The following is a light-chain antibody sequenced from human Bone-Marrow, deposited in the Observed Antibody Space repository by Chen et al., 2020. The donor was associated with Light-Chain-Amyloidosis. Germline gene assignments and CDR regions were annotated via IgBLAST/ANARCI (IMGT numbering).Light chain of an antibody. J-gene: IGLJ2*01. Sequence: SYELTQPPSVSVSPGQTARITCSGDDLPTKYAYWYQQKPGQAPVLVIHRDTERPSGISERFSGSSSGTTATLTISGVQADVDEDYHCQSADSSGTYEVIFGGGTKLTVL. CDR3: QSADSSGTYEVI. CDR2: RDT. CDR1: DLPTKY. V-gene: IGLV3-25*03.